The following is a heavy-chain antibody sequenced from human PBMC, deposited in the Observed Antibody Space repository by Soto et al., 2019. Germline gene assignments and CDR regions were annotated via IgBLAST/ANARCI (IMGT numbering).Heavy chain of an antibody. CDR1: GVSVRSYV. CDR3: ARRYCSSTSCHASGIDV. D-gene: IGHD2-2*01. J-gene: IGHJ6*02. CDR2: ISSSSSYI. Sequence: SLRLGCAACGVSVRSYVVNGVRQTPGKGLKWFSSISSSSSYIYYGDSVKGRFTISRDNAKNSLYLQMNSLRAEDTAVYYCARRYCSSTSCHASGIDVWGQGPTVTVSS. V-gene: IGHV3-21*01.